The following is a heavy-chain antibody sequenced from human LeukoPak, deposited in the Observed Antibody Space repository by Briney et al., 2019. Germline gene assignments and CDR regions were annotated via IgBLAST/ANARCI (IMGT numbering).Heavy chain of an antibody. Sequence: EFVDNMNEDGSVKTYVGAVKGGLIISRDNAQNSVYLQMSSLRAEDTALYYCARDPGCSSFDIWGQGAMVTVSS. CDR2: MNEDGSVK. V-gene: IGHV3-7*01. D-gene: IGHD4/OR15-4a*01. J-gene: IGHJ3*02. CDR3: ARDPGCSSFDI.